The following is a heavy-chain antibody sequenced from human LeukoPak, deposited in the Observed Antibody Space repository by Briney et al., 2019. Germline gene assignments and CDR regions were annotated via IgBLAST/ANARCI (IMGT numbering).Heavy chain of an antibody. Sequence: GGSLRLSCAASGFTFSSYSMNWVRQAPGKGLEWVSSISSSSSYIYYADSVKGRFTISRDNAKNSLYLQMNSLRAEDTAVYYCAREGYYDSSGYPTFDYWGQGTLVTVSS. CDR3: AREGYYDSSGYPTFDY. CDR1: GFTFSSYS. D-gene: IGHD3-22*01. J-gene: IGHJ4*02. V-gene: IGHV3-21*01. CDR2: ISSSSSYI.